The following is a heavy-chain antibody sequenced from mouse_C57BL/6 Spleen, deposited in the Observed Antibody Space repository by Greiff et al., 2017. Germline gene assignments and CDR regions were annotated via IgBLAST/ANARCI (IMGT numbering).Heavy chain of an antibody. CDR2: IHPNSGST. CDR1: GYTFTSYW. CDR3: ARSPLDGYTGYFDV. J-gene: IGHJ1*03. V-gene: IGHV1-64*01. D-gene: IGHD2-3*01. Sequence: VQLQQSGAELVKPGASVKLSCKASGYTFTSYWMHWVKQRPGQGLEWIGMIHPNSGSTNYNEKFKSKATLTVDKSSSTAYMQLSSLTSEDSAVYYCARSPLDGYTGYFDVWGTGTTVTVSS.